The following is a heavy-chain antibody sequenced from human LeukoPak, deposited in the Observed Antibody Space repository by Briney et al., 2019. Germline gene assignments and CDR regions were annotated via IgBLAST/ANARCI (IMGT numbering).Heavy chain of an antibody. J-gene: IGHJ6*02. V-gene: IGHV3-11*01. CDR1: GFTFSDYY. D-gene: IGHD5-18*01. CDR3: ARGAAGYIQLWLRNGMDV. CDR2: ISSSGSTI. Sequence: PGGSLRLSCAASGFTFSDYYMSWIRQAPGKGLEWVSYISSSGSTIYYADSVKGRFTISRDNAKNSLYLQMNSLRAEDTAVYYCARGAAGYIQLWLRNGMDVWGQGTTVTVSS.